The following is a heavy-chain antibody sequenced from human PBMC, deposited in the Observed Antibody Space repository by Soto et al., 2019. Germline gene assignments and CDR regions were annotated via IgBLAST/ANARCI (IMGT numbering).Heavy chain of an antibody. CDR1: GFTFSSYG. CDR2: ISYDGSNK. Sequence: GGSLRLSCAASGFTFSSYGMHWVRQAPGKGLEWVAVISYDGSNKYYADSVKGRFTISRDNSKNTLYLQMNSLRAEDTAVYYCAKDLPPFFQNSQTYYYYGMDVWGQGTTVTVSS. D-gene: IGHD2-15*01. J-gene: IGHJ6*02. V-gene: IGHV3-30*18. CDR3: AKDLPPFFQNSQTYYYYGMDV.